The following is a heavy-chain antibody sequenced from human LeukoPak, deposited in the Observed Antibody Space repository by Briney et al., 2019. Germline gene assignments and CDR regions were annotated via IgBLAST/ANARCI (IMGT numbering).Heavy chain of an antibody. Sequence: ASVKVSCKASGGTFSSYAISWVRQAPGQGLEWMGGIIPIFGTANYAQKFQGRVTMTRDTSTSTVYMELSNLRSEDTAVYYCARDQGRYYYYGMDVWGQGTTVTVSS. CDR2: IIPIFGTA. J-gene: IGHJ6*02. V-gene: IGHV1-69*05. CDR1: GGTFSSYA. CDR3: ARDQGRYYYYGMDV.